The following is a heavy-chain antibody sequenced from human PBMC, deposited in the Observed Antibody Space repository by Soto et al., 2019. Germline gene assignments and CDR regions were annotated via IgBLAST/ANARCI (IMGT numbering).Heavy chain of an antibody. Sequence: EVQLVESGGGLVQPGGSLRLSCAASGFTFSSYSVNWVRQAPGKGLEWVSYISSSSSTIYYADSVKGRFTISRDNAKNSLYLQMNSLRDEDTAVYYCARDLNGDYDYVWGSYRFYYFDYWGQGTLVTVSS. J-gene: IGHJ4*02. V-gene: IGHV3-48*02. D-gene: IGHD3-16*02. CDR1: GFTFSSYS. CDR3: ARDLNGDYDYVWGSYRFYYFDY. CDR2: ISSSSSTI.